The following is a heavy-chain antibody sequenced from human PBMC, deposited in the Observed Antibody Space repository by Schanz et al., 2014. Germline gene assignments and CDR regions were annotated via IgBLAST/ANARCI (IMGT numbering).Heavy chain of an antibody. Sequence: QVQLVQSGAEVKKLGASVKVSCKASGYTFTDYYMHWVRQAPGQGLEWMGRINPNSGGINYAQKFQGRVTMTRDTSISTGYMEMSRLISDDTAVYYCAREMLDIVATMDDDAFDIWGQGTMVTVSS. CDR1: GYTFTDYY. CDR3: AREMLDIVATMDDDAFDI. D-gene: IGHD5-12*01. CDR2: INPNSGGI. V-gene: IGHV1-2*06. J-gene: IGHJ3*02.